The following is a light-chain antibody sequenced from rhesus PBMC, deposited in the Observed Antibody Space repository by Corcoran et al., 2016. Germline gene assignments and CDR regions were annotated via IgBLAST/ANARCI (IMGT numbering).Light chain of an antibody. CDR2: KAS. V-gene: IGKV1-22*01. J-gene: IGKJ3*01. Sequence: DIQMTQSPSSLSASVGDTVTITCRASQSISSWLDWYQQKPGKTPKLLIYKASSLQSGVPSRFSGSGYGTDFTLTISSLQPEDFATYYWLQYSSSPFTFGPGTKLDIK. CDR3: LQYSSSPFT. CDR1: QSISSW.